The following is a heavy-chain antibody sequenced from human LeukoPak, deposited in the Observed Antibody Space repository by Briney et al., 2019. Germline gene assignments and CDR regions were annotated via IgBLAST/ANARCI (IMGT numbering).Heavy chain of an antibody. CDR2: ISGSGGST. V-gene: IGHV3-23*01. CDR1: GCTFSSYA. D-gene: IGHD3-9*01. CDR3: AKGGLEEYFGWSDFDY. J-gene: IGHJ4*02. Sequence: GGALRLSCAASGCTFSSYAMSGFGQAPGKGLDGVSAISGSGGSTYYADPVKDGFTISRANSKNTLSLQQNSRLAEDTAVYYCAKGGLEEYFGWSDFDYWGQGTLVTVSS.